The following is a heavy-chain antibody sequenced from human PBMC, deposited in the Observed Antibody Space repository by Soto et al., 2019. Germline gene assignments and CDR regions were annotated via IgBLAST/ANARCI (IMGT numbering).Heavy chain of an antibody. CDR1: GGTFSTYA. Sequence: QVQLVQSGAEVKKPESSVKVSCKAPGGTFSTYAISWVRQAPGQGLEWMGGINPMFGTANYAQRFEERVTITANESKNTVYKELSSLTSEDTAVYFCASGIQLWLRRINNGYSGWGQGTLVTVSS. CDR2: INPMFGTA. V-gene: IGHV1-69*12. CDR3: ASGIQLWLRRINNGYSG. J-gene: IGHJ4*02. D-gene: IGHD5-18*01.